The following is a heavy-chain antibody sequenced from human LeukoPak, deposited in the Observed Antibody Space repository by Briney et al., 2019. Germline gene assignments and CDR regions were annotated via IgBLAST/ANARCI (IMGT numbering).Heavy chain of an antibody. CDR1: GGTFSSYA. J-gene: IGHJ6*04. V-gene: IGHV1-69*01. Sequence: SVKVSCKASGGTFSSYAISWVRQAPGQGLEWMGGIIPIFGTANYAQKFQGRVTITADESTSTAYMELSSLRFEDTAVYYCARLLEEAYHYGMDVWGKGTTVTVSS. CDR3: ARLLEEAYHYGMDV. D-gene: IGHD2-15*01. CDR2: IIPIFGTA.